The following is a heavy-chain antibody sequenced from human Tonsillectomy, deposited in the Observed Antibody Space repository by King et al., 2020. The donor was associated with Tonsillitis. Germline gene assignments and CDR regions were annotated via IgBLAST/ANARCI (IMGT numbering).Heavy chain of an antibody. Sequence: VQLQQSGPGLVKPSQTLTLTCVISGDSVSSNSAAWNWIRQSPSRGLEWLGGTYYRSKWYNDYAVSVKSRITINPDTSKNQFSLQLNSVTPEETAVYYWGRFRGWSGYYYGMDVWGQGTTVTVSS. D-gene: IGHD6-19*01. CDR3: GRFRGWSGYYYGMDV. J-gene: IGHJ6*02. CDR1: GDSVSSNSAA. V-gene: IGHV6-1*01. CDR2: TYYRSKWYN.